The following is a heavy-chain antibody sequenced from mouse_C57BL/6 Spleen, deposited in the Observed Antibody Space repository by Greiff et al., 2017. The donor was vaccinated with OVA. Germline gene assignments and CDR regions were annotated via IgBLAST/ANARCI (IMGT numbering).Heavy chain of an antibody. Sequence: VMLVESGPELVKPGASVKISCKASGYAFSSSWMNWVKQRPGKGLEWIGRLYPGDGDTNYNGKFKGKATLTADKSSSTAYMQLSSLTSEDSAVYCCARSPYGSSSFAYWGQGTLVTVSA. J-gene: IGHJ3*01. CDR2: LYPGDGDT. V-gene: IGHV1-82*01. CDR3: ARSPYGSSSFAY. CDR1: GYAFSSSW. D-gene: IGHD1-1*01.